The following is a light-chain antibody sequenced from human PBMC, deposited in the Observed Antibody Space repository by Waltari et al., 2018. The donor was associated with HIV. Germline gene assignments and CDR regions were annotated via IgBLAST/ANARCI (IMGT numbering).Light chain of an antibody. CDR2: EVT. J-gene: IGLJ3*02. Sequence: QSALTQPPSVSGSPGQSVTISCTGTSSDVGSYNRVSWYQQPPGTAPKLMIYEVTNRPSGVPYRFYGSKAGNAASLTISGLQAEDDAHYYCSSYSSSSTWVFGGGTKLTVL. CDR3: SSYSSSSTWV. V-gene: IGLV2-18*02. CDR1: SSDVGSYNR.